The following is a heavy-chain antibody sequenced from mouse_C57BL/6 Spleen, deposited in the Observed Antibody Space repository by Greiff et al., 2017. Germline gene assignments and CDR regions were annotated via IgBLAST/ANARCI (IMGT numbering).Heavy chain of an antibody. D-gene: IGHD3-1*01. V-gene: IGHV14-3*01. CDR2: IDPANGNT. CDR1: GFNIKNTY. CDR3: ARSSTVISPYYFDY. J-gene: IGHJ2*01. Sequence: EVMLVESVAELVRPGASVKLSCTASGFNIKNTYMHWVKQRPEQGLEWIGRIDPANGNTKYAPKFQGKATITADTSSNTAYLQLSSLTSEDTAIYYCARSSTVISPYYFDYWGQGTTLTVSS.